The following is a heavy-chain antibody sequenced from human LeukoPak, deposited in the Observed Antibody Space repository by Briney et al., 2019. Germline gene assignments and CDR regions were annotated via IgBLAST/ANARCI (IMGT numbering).Heavy chain of an antibody. CDR3: ANSYCSSTSCYAGAFDI. V-gene: IGHV1-8*03. CDR1: GYTFTNFD. D-gene: IGHD2-2*01. CDR2: MNPNTGNA. J-gene: IGHJ3*02. Sequence: ASVKVSCKTSGYTFTNFDINWVRQATGQGLEWMGWMNPNTGNAGYAQKFQGRVTITWDASISTAYMELSSLRSEDTAVYYCANSYCSSTSCYAGAFDIWGQGTMVTVSS.